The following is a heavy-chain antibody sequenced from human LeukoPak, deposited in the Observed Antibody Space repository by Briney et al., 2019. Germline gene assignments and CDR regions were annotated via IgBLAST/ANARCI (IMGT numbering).Heavy chain of an antibody. D-gene: IGHD3-22*01. CDR1: GGSISSGGYS. CDR2: VFYSGTT. J-gene: IGHJ4*02. CDR3: ARQETYYYDGSGYPIFDY. Sequence: SQTLSPTCTVSGGSISSGGYSWNWIRQPPGQGLEWIGCVFYSGTTYYNPSLKSRVSISVDTTKNQFSLKLSSVTAADTAVYYCARQETYYYDGSGYPIFDYWGQGTLVTVSS. V-gene: IGHV4-30-4*07.